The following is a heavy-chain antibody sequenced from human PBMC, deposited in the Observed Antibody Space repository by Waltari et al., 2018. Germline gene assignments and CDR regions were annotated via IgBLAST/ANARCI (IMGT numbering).Heavy chain of an antibody. Sequence: QVQLVESGGGVVQPGRSLRLSWAASGFTFGAYGLPWVRQAPGKGLEWVALIWHDGRKDFYADSVKGRFTISRDNSRNTMYMQMNSLRAEDTAVYYCTRDVSSIYFDYWGQGTLVTVSS. D-gene: IGHD6-19*01. CDR3: TRDVSSIYFDY. CDR2: IWHDGRKD. V-gene: IGHV3-33*01. J-gene: IGHJ4*02. CDR1: GFTFGAYG.